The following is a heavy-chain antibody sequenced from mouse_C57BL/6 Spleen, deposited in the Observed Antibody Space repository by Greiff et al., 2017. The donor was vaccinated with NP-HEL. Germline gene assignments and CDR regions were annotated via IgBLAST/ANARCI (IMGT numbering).Heavy chain of an antibody. V-gene: IGHV1-26*01. CDR3: ARERDSAGYDAMDY. CDR2: INPNNGGT. J-gene: IGHJ4*01. CDR1: GYTFTDYY. D-gene: IGHD3-2*02. Sequence: EVQLQQSGPELVKPGASVKISCKASGYTFTDYYMNWVKQSHGKSLEWIGDINPNNGGTSYNQKFKGKATLTVDNSSSTAYMELRRLTTEDSAVYYGARERDSAGYDAMDYWGQGTSVTVSS.